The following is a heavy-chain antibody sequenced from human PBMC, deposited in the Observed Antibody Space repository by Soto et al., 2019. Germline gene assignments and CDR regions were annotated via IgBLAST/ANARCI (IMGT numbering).Heavy chain of an antibody. CDR3: ARGREKVVFYLEGAFDI. CDR2: INSDGSST. Sequence: EVQLVESGGGLVQPGGSLRLSCEASGFTFSSCWMHWVRQAPGKGLVWVSRINSDGSSTSYADSVKGRFTISRDNAKNTLHLQMNSLRAEDTAVYYCARGREKVVFYLEGAFDIWGQGTMVTVSS. D-gene: IGHD3-22*01. CDR1: GFTFSSCW. J-gene: IGHJ3*02. V-gene: IGHV3-74*01.